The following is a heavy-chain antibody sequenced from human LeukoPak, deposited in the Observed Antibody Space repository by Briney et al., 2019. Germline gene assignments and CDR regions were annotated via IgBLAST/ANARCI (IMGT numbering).Heavy chain of an antibody. CDR3: ARGDYGSGAYFDS. D-gene: IGHD3-10*01. V-gene: IGHV4-34*01. J-gene: IGHJ4*02. CDR2: INHSGST. CDR1: GGSFSGYC. Sequence: SETLSLTCAVYGGSFSGYCWSWIRQPPGKGLEWIGEINHSGSTIYNPSLKSRVTISLDTSKNQFSLKVKSVTVADTAVYYCARGDYGSGAYFDSWGQGTLVTVPS.